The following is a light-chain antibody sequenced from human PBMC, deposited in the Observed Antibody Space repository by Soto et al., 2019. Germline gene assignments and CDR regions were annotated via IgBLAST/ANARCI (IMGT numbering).Light chain of an antibody. Sequence: DIQMTQSPSSLSASVGDRVTITCRASESIARHLNWYQQKPGKAPKLLIYAASSLQNGVPSRFRGGGSGTDFTLTISNLQPEDFAIYYCQQSYSALSITFGQGTRLEIQ. J-gene: IGKJ5*01. CDR3: QQSYSALSIT. V-gene: IGKV1-39*01. CDR2: AAS. CDR1: ESIARH.